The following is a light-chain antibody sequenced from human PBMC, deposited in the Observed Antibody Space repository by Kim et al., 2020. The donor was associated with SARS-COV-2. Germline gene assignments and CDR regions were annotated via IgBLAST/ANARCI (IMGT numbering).Light chain of an antibody. CDR3: HQYSSYSWT. Sequence: ASVEDRVNITCRASESIDNWLAWYQQKPGKAPKLLIYKSSFLQKGVPSMFIGSGSGTEFTLSITCLQRDDFAIYYCHQYSSYSWTFGQGTKVDIK. V-gene: IGKV1-5*03. CDR2: KSS. J-gene: IGKJ1*01. CDR1: ESIDNW.